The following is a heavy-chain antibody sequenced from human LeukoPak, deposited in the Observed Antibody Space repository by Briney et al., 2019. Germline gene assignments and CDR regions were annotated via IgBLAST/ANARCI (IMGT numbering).Heavy chain of an antibody. CDR2: IQYDGSNE. CDR1: GFTFSSYG. V-gene: IGHV3-30*02. CDR3: AQDATDFDSSGQTYFDN. D-gene: IGHD3-22*01. Sequence: PGGSLRLSCAASGFTFSSYGMHWVRQAPGKGLEWVAYIQYDGSNEQYADSVKGRFSISRDSSKNILYLQMNSLRAEDTAVYYCAQDATDFDSSGQTYFDNWGQGTLVTVSS. J-gene: IGHJ4*02.